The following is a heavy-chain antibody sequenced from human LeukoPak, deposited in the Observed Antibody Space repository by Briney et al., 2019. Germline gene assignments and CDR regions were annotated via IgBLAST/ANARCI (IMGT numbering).Heavy chain of an antibody. CDR1: GFTFSSYA. CDR3: ARDSEQWLGRGYFDY. Sequence: GGSLRLSCAASGFTFSSYAMHWVRQAPGKGLEYVSAISSNGGSTYYANSVKGRFTISRDNSKNTLYLQMGSLRAEDMAVYYCARDSEQWLGRGYFDYRGQGTLVTVSS. V-gene: IGHV3-64*01. D-gene: IGHD6-19*01. J-gene: IGHJ4*02. CDR2: ISSNGGST.